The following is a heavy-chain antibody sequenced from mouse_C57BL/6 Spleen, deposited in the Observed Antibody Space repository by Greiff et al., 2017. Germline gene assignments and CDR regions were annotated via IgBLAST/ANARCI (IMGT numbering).Heavy chain of an antibody. D-gene: IGHD1-1*01. CDR1: GYTFTSYW. J-gene: IGHJ2*01. CDR3: ARRVTTVVAPFDY. V-gene: IGHV1-50*01. Sequence: QVQLQQPGAELVKPGASVKLSCKASGYTFTSYWMQWVKQRPGQGLEWIGELDPSDRYTNYNQKFKGKATLTVDTSSSTAYMQLSSLTSEDSAVYYCARRVTTVVAPFDYWGQGTTLTGSS. CDR2: LDPSDRYT.